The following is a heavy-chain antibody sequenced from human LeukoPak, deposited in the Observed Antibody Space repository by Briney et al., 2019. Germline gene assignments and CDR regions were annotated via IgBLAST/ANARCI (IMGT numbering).Heavy chain of an antibody. D-gene: IGHD6-13*01. CDR2: IYYSGST. CDR1: GGSISSSSYY. CDR3: ARLPSGSVIAAVGTNYLDY. V-gene: IGHV4-39*01. J-gene: IGHJ4*02. Sequence: SETLSLTCTVSGGSISSSSYYWGWIRQPPGKGLEWIGSIYYSGSTYYNPSLKSRVTISVDTSKNQFSLKLSSVTAADTAVYYCARLPSGSVIAAVGTNYLDYWGQGTLVTVSS.